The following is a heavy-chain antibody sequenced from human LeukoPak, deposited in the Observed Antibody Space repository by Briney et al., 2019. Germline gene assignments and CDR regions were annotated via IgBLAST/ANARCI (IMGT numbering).Heavy chain of an antibody. CDR2: ISSGSGTI. Sequence: PGGSLRLSCTASRFTFTTCSMNWVRQGPGKGLEWLSYISSGSGTIYYGDAVKGRFTISRDNAKNSLYLQMNSLRVEDTAVYYCARSRTAVTAAFDYWGQGTLVTVSS. V-gene: IGHV3-48*01. D-gene: IGHD4-17*01. CDR1: RFTFTTCS. J-gene: IGHJ4*02. CDR3: ARSRTAVTAAFDY.